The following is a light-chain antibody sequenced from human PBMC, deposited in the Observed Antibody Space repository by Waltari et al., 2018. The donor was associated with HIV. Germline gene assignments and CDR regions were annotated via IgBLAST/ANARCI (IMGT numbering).Light chain of an antibody. CDR2: LGS. V-gene: IGKV2-28*01. CDR1: QRLLHSNGYNY. CDR3: MQALQSPRT. J-gene: IGKJ2*01. Sequence: DIVMTQSPLSLPVTTGEPASISCRSRQRLLHSNGYNYLDWYLQKPGQSPQVLIYLGSHRASGVPDRFSGSGSGTDFTLKISRVEAEDVGVYYCMQALQSPRTFGQGTKLEI.